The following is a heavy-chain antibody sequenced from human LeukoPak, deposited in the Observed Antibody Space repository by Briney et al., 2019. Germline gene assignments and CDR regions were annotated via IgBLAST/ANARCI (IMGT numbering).Heavy chain of an antibody. CDR1: GYSFTNYW. J-gene: IGHJ3*02. CDR3: ARPRIVGAYDAFDI. CDR2: IYPGDSDT. V-gene: IGHV5-51*01. Sequence: GESLKISCKVSGYSFTNYWIVWVRQMPGKGLEWMGIIYPGDSDTRYSPSFQGQVTISADKSISTAYLQWSSLKASDTAMYYCARPRIVGAYDAFDIWGQGTMVTVSS. D-gene: IGHD1-26*01.